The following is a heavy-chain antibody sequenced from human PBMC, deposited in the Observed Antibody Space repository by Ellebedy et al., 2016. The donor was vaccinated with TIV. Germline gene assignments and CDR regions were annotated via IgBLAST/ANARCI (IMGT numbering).Heavy chain of an antibody. CDR1: GGTFSSYA. J-gene: IGHJ5*02. CDR3: ASFSGDSEGNWFDP. CDR2: IIPIFGTA. Sequence: SVKVSXXASGGTFSSYAISWVRQAPGQGLEWMGGIIPIFGTANYAQKFQGRVTITADESTSTAYMELSSLRSEDTAVYYCASFSGDSEGNWFDPWGQGTLVTVSS. V-gene: IGHV1-69*13. D-gene: IGHD7-27*01.